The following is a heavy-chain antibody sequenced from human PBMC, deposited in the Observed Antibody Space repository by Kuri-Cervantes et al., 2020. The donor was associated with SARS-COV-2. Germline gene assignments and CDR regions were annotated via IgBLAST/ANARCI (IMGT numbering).Heavy chain of an antibody. CDR3: VRDGDHWNFDY. CDR1: GFTFSGHW. CDR2: INPDGSYT. Sequence: GESLKISCAASGFTFSGHWIHWVRRAPGKGLVWVSRINPDGSYTNNADSVKGRFTLSRDNAKNMLFLQMNSLRAEDTAVYYCVRDGDHWNFDYWGQGTLVTVSS. V-gene: IGHV3-74*01. D-gene: IGHD1-1*01. J-gene: IGHJ4*02.